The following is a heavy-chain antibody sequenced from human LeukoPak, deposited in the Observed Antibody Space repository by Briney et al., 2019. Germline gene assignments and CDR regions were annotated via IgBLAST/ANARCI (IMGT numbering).Heavy chain of an antibody. D-gene: IGHD3-3*01. Sequence: SETLSLTCAVYGGSFSGYYWSWIRQPPGKGLEWIGEIKHSGSTNYNPSLKSRVTISVDTSKNQFSLKLTSVTAADTGVYYCASSTIFGVAANWFDPWGQGTLVTVSS. J-gene: IGHJ5*02. CDR2: IKHSGST. CDR1: GGSFSGYY. V-gene: IGHV4-34*01. CDR3: ASSTIFGVAANWFDP.